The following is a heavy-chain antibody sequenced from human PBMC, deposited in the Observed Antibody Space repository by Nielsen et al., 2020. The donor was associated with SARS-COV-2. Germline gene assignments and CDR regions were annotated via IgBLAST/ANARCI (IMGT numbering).Heavy chain of an antibody. D-gene: IGHD2-15*01. CDR1: GYSSGYSFTTYW. Sequence: GESLKISCKGSGYSSGYSFTTYWIAWVRQMPGKGLEWMGIVYPGDSDTRYSPSFQGQVTISVDKTTSTAYVQWNTLKAADTAIYYCAKSRGDIGVNQYYNGMDVWGQGTTVTVSS. V-gene: IGHV5-51*01. J-gene: IGHJ6*02. CDR2: VYPGDSDT. CDR3: AKSRGDIGVNQYYNGMDV.